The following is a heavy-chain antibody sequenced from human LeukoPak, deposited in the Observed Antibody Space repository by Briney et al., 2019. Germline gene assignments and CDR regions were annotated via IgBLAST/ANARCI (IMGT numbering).Heavy chain of an antibody. CDR2: IYTSGST. V-gene: IGHV4-61*02. CDR3: ARAFITISDSYYYYMDV. CDR1: GGSISSGSYY. D-gene: IGHD3-3*01. J-gene: IGHJ6*03. Sequence: SETLSLTCTVSGGSISSGSYYWSWIRQPAGKGLEWLGRIYTSGSTHYNPSLKSRVTISVDTSKNQFSLKLSSVTAADTAVYYCARAFITISDSYYYYMDVWGKGTTVTVSS.